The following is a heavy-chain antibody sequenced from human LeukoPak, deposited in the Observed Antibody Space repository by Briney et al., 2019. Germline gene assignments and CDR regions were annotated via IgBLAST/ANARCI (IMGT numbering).Heavy chain of an antibody. J-gene: IGHJ3*02. CDR2: IRYDGSNK. D-gene: IGHD3-22*01. V-gene: IGHV3-30*02. CDR1: GFTFSSYG. Sequence: GGSLRLSCAASGFTFSSYGMHWVRQAPGKGLEWVAFIRYDGSNKYYADSVKGRFTISRDNSKNTLYLQMNSLRAEDTAVYYCAKGQTYYYDSSGYYSDPFDIWGQGAMVTVSS. CDR3: AKGQTYYYDSSGYYSDPFDI.